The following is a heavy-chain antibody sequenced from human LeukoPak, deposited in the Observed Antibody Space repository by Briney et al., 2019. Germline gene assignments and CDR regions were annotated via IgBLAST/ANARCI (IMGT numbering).Heavy chain of an antibody. V-gene: IGHV3-48*01. CDR1: GFTFSSYS. CDR2: ISTTGRTI. Sequence: GGSLRLSCAASGFTFSSYSMNWVRQAPGKGLEWVSYISTTGRTIYYADSLKGRFTVSRDNAKNSLYLQMNSLRAEDTAVYYCARDAYYDFWSGYSHFFDYWGQGTLVTVSS. D-gene: IGHD3-3*01. J-gene: IGHJ4*02. CDR3: ARDAYYDFWSGYSHFFDY.